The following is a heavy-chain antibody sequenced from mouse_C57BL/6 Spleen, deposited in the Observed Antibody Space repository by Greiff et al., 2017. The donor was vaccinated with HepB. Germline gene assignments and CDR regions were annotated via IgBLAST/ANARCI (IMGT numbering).Heavy chain of an antibody. V-gene: IGHV1-26*01. J-gene: IGHJ3*01. CDR2: INPNNGGT. Sequence: EVQLQQSGPELVKPGASVKISCKASGYTFTDYYMNWVKQSHGKSLEWIGDINPNNGGTSYNQKFKGKATLTVDKSSSTAYMELRSLTSEDSAVYYCARRYDYDVQFAYWGQGTLVTVSA. CDR3: ARRYDYDVQFAY. D-gene: IGHD2-4*01. CDR1: GYTFTDYY.